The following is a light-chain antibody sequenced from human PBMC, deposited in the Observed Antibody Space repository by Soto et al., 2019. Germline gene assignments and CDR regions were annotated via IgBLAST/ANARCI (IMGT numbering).Light chain of an antibody. CDR2: GVT. CDR3: SSYEGSTNIV. CDR1: SSDVGGYDY. Sequence: QSVLTQPPAASGSPGQSVTISCSGTSSDVGGYDYVSWYQQHPGKAPKVLIYGVTKRSSGVPDRFSGSKSGYTAYLTVSGIQAEDEADYYCSSYEGSTNIVFGTGTQVTVL. V-gene: IGLV2-8*01. J-gene: IGLJ1*01.